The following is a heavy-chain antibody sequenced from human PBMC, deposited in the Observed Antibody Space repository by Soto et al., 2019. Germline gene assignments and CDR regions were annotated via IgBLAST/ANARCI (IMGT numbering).Heavy chain of an antibody. J-gene: IGHJ4*02. CDR3: ARDLGYYDSSGYFDY. V-gene: IGHV3-11*01. CDR2: ISSSGDII. Sequence: GGSLRLSCAASGFAFSDYYMSWIRRAPGKGLEWVSYISSSGDIIYYADSVKGRFTISRDNAKNSLYLQMNSLRAEDTAVYYCARDLGYYDSSGYFDYWGQGTLVTAPQ. CDR1: GFAFSDYY. D-gene: IGHD3-22*01.